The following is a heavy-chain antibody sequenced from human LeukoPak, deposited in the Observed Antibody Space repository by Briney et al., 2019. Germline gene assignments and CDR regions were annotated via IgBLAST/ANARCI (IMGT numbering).Heavy chain of an antibody. Sequence: SGTLSLTCTASGDSIRSLYWSWIRQPPGKGLEWIGYIFYSGSTNYNPSLKSRVTISVDTSKNQFSLKLSSVTAADTAVYYCARAYYYDSSGYLYYFDYWGQGTLVIVSS. CDR1: GDSIRSLY. J-gene: IGHJ4*02. CDR3: ARAYYYDSSGYLYYFDY. D-gene: IGHD3-22*01. V-gene: IGHV4-59*01. CDR2: IFYSGST.